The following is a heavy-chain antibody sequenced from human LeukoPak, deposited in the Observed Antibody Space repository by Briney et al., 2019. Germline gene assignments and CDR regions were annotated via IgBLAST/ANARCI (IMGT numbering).Heavy chain of an antibody. CDR2: INSDGSST. CDR3: ARLYSSSPCYYYGMDV. V-gene: IGHV3-74*01. D-gene: IGHD6-6*01. CDR1: GFTFSSYW. J-gene: IGHJ6*02. Sequence: GGSLRLSCAASGFTFSSYWMHWVRQAPGKGLVWVSRINSDGSSTSYADSVKGRFTISRDNAKNTLYLQMNSLRAEDTAVYYCARLYSSSPCYYYGMDVWGQGTTVTVSS.